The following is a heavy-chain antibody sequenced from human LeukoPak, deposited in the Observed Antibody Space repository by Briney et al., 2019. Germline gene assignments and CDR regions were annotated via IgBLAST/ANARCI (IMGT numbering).Heavy chain of an antibody. CDR2: ISWDGGST. CDR3: AKDIDYGSGSSIYYYYGMDV. V-gene: IGHV3-43*01. CDR1: GFTFDDYT. J-gene: IGHJ6*02. D-gene: IGHD3-10*01. Sequence: GESLRLSCAASGFTFDDYTMHWVRQAPGKGLEWVSLISWDGGSTYYADSVKGRFTISRDNSKNSLYLQMNSLRTEDTALYYCAKDIDYGSGSSIYYYYGMDVWGQGTTVTVSS.